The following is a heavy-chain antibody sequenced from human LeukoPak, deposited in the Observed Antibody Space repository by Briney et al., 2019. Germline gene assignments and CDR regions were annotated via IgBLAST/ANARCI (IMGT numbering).Heavy chain of an antibody. CDR1: GFTFGDYS. CDR2: ISGIGSTI. V-gene: IGHV3-11*04. D-gene: IGHD1-26*01. CDR3: TRDSYEWELLARYNWFDP. Sequence: GGSLRLSCAASGFTFGDYSMTWIRQAPGKGLEGVSYISGIGSTIYYPASVKGRFTITREHAQHSLYLQMNSLRAEDTAVYYCTRDSYEWELLARYNWFDPWGQGTLVTVSS. J-gene: IGHJ5*02.